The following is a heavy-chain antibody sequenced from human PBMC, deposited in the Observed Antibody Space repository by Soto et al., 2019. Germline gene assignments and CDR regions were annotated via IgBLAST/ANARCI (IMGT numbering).Heavy chain of an antibody. CDR3: ARLYRDDSSGYYPYYYYYYGMDV. V-gene: IGHV4-39*01. CDR2: IYYSGST. CDR1: GGSISSSSYY. D-gene: IGHD3-22*01. J-gene: IGHJ6*02. Sequence: SETLSLTCTVSGGSISSSSYYWGWIRQPPGKGLEWIGSIYYSGSTYYNPSLKSRVTISVDTSKSQFSLKLSSVTAADTGVYYCARLYRDDSSGYYPYYYYYYGMDVWGQGTTVTVSS.